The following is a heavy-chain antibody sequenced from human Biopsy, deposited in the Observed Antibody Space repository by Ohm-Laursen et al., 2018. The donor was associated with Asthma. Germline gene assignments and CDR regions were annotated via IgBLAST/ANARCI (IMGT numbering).Heavy chain of an antibody. CDR3: AHTVSSRYDY. CDR1: GFSLTQSGVG. D-gene: IGHD6-6*01. CDR2: IYWDDDK. Sequence: TQTLTLTCPFSGFSLTQSGVGVGWIRQAPGKALEWLAVIYWDDDKRYSPSLRGRLTITTDTSKRQVLLALTNVDPVDTATYFCAHTVSSRYDYWGQGTRVSVSS. V-gene: IGHV2-5*02. J-gene: IGHJ4*01.